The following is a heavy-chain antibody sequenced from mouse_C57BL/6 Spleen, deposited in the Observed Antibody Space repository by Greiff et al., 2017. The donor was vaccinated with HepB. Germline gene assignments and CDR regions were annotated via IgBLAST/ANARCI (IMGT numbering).Heavy chain of an antibody. Sequence: QVQLQQSGAELVRPGTSVKVSCKASGYAFTNYLIEWVKQRPGQGLEWIGVINPGSGGTNYNEKFKGKATLTADKSSSTAYMQLSSLTSEDSAVYFCARSSGYWGQGTTRTVSS. V-gene: IGHV1-54*01. J-gene: IGHJ2*01. CDR3: ARSSGY. CDR2: INPGSGGT. CDR1: GYAFTNYL. D-gene: IGHD3-2*02.